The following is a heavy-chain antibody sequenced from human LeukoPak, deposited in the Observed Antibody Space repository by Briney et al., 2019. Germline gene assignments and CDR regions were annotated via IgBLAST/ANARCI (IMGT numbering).Heavy chain of an antibody. Sequence: GGSLRLSCVASGFNLRAYNMNWVRQAPGKGLQWVSSISTSISYIYYADSVKGRFTISRDNAENSLYLQMHSLRVEDTALYCCARDDNWNDKPFDFWGQGTLVTVSS. CDR1: GFNLRAYN. J-gene: IGHJ4*02. V-gene: IGHV3-21*01. CDR3: ARDDNWNDKPFDF. D-gene: IGHD1-20*01. CDR2: ISTSISYI.